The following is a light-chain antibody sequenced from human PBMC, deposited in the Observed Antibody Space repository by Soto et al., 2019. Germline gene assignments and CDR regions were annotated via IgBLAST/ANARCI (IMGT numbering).Light chain of an antibody. CDR2: GAS. Sequence: EIVLTHSPGTLSLSPVERATLSCRASQGVISNYLAWYQQKPGQAPRLLIYGASTRATGIPARFSGSGSGTEFTLTFSSLQSEDFAVYYCQQYNKWPPITFGQGTRLEIK. V-gene: IGKV3-15*01. J-gene: IGKJ5*01. CDR3: QQYNKWPPIT. CDR1: QGVISN.